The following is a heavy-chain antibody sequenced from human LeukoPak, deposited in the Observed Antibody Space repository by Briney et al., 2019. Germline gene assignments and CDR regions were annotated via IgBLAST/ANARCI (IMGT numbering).Heavy chain of an antibody. Sequence: GGSLRLSCAASGFTFSSYAMHWVRQAPGKGLEWVSTISGSGGNTYYADSVKGRFTISRDNSKNTLYLQMNSLRAEDTAVYYCARVVRGDSSGYYYGPPSDAFDIWGQGTMVTVSS. CDR2: ISGSGGNT. CDR1: GFTFSSYA. J-gene: IGHJ3*02. D-gene: IGHD3-22*01. V-gene: IGHV3-23*01. CDR3: ARVVRGDSSGYYYGPPSDAFDI.